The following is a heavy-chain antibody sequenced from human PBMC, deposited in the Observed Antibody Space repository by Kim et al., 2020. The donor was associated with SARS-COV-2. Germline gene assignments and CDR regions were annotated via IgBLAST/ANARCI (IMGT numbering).Heavy chain of an antibody. CDR3: AKDPGEWDIVVVPAAITYFQH. V-gene: IGHV3-23*01. CDR1: GFTFSSYA. CDR2: ISGSGGST. D-gene: IGHD2-2*01. Sequence: GGSLRLSCAASGFTFSSYAMSWVRQAPGKGLEWVSAISGSGGSTYYADSVKGRFTISRDNSKNTLYLQMNSLRAEDTAVYYCAKDPGEWDIVVVPAAITYFQHWGQGTLVTVSS. J-gene: IGHJ1*01.